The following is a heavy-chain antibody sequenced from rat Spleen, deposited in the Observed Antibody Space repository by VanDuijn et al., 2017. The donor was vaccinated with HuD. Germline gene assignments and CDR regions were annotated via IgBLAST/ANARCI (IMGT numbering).Heavy chain of an antibody. J-gene: IGHJ1*01. V-gene: IGHV5-29*01. Sequence: EVQLVESGGGLVQPGRSLKLSCAASGFTFSDFYMAWVRQAPTKGLEWVATISYDDRSTYYRDSVKGRFTISRDNAKSTLYLQMDSLRSEDTATYSCASPVGGYFDFWGPGTMVTVSS. CDR1: GFTFSDFY. D-gene: IGHD1-8*01. CDR2: ISYDDRST. CDR3: ASPVGGYFDF.